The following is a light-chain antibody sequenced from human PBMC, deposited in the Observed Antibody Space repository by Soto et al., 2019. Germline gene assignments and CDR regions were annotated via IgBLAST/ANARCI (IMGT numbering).Light chain of an antibody. CDR1: QTISSW. J-gene: IGKJ1*01. Sequence: DIQMTQSPSTLSGSVGDRVTITCRASQTISSWLAWYQQKPGKAPKLLIYKASTLKSGVPSRFSGSGSGTEFTLTIISLQPDDFATYYFQLINSYSVSFGQGTQVDIK. CDR2: KAS. CDR3: QLINSYSVS. V-gene: IGKV1-5*03.